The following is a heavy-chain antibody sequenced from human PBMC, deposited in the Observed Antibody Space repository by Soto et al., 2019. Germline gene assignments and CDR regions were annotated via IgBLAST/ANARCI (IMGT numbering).Heavy chain of an antibody. D-gene: IGHD3-22*01. CDR1: GFTFSSYA. CDR2: ISGSGGST. V-gene: IGHV3-23*01. J-gene: IGHJ3*02. CDR3: AKDRSGNYYDSSGYPRFDAFDI. Sequence: GGSLRLSCAASGFTFSSYAMSWFRQAPGKGLEWVSAISGSGGSTYYADSVKGRFTISRDNSKNTLYLQMNSLRAEDTAVYYCAKDRSGNYYDSSGYPRFDAFDIWGQGTMVTVSS.